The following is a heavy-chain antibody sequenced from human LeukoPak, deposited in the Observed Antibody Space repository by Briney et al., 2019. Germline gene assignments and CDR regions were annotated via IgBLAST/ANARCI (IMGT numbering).Heavy chain of an antibody. CDR2: IYHIGST. CDR1: GDSFTSVGYY. J-gene: IGHJ4*02. CDR3: ARAHGVAAAGNHFDY. Sequence: SQTFSLTCTVSGDSFTSVGYYWSWIRQHPGKGLEWIGYIYHIGSTYYNPSLKSRVTISVDTSKKEFSLKLSSVTAADTAVYYCARAHGVAAAGNHFDYWGQGTLLTDSS. V-gene: IGHV4-31*03. D-gene: IGHD6-13*01.